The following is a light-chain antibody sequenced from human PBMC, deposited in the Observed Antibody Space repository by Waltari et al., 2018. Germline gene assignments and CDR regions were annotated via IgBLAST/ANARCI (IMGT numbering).Light chain of an antibody. J-gene: IGKJ2*01. CDR2: WAS. Sequence: DIVMTQSPDSLAASLGERATIHCNSSQSVLYSSNNMNYLAWYQQKPGQPPKLLIYWASTRESGVPDRFSGSGSGTDFTLTISSLQAEDVAVYYCQQYYSTTYTFGQGTKLEIK. V-gene: IGKV4-1*01. CDR1: QSVLYSSNNMNY. CDR3: QQYYSTTYT.